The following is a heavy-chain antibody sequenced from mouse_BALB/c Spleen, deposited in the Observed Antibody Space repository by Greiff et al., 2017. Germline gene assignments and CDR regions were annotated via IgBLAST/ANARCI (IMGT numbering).Heavy chain of an antibody. J-gene: IGHJ4*01. CDR2: ISYSGST. V-gene: IGHV3-2*02. D-gene: IGHD2-14*01. Sequence: EVQLQQSGPGLVKPSQSLSLTCTVTGYSITSDYAWNWIRQFPGNKLEWMGYISYSGSTSYNPSLKSRISITRDTSKNQFFLQLNSVTTEDTATYYCARGAHYRSRRYAMDYWGQGTSVTVSS. CDR1: GYSITSDYA. CDR3: ARGAHYRSRRYAMDY.